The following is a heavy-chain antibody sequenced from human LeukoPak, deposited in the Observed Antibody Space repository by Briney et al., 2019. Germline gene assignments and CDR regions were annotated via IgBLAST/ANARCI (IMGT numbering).Heavy chain of an antibody. Sequence: ASVKVSCKASGGTFSSYAISWVRQAPGQGLEWIGGIIPIFGTANYAQKFQGRVTITADESTSTAYMELSSLRSEDTAVYYCAREEVVPAQPAYYFDYWGQGTLVTVSS. CDR1: GGTFSSYA. J-gene: IGHJ4*02. V-gene: IGHV1-69*13. D-gene: IGHD2-2*01. CDR2: IIPIFGTA. CDR3: AREEVVPAQPAYYFDY.